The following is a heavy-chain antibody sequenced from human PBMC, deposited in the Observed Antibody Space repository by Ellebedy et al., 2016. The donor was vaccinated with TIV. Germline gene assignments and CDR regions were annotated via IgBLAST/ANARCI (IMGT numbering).Heavy chain of an antibody. CDR1: HSSFGVYY. J-gene: IGHJ4*02. CDR3: ARAGGADY. D-gene: IGHD3-10*01. CDR2: ISQRGST. V-gene: IGHV4-34*01. Sequence: SETLSLTXASNHSSFGVYYWSWIRQSPGKGLEWIGEISQRGSTNYNPSLRSRVSLSIDPSKEQFSLKSRSVTAADTAVYYCARAGGADYWGQGTLVTVSS.